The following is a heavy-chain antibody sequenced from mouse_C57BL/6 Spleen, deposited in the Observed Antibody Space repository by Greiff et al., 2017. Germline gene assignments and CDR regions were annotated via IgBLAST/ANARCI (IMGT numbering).Heavy chain of an antibody. J-gene: IGHJ4*01. CDR3: TRELPLYAMDY. Sequence: EVKVVESGEGLVKPGGSLKLSCAASGFTFSSYAMSWVRQTPEKRLEWVAYISSGGDYIYYADTVKGRFTISRDNARNTLYLQMSSLKSEDTAMYYCTRELPLYAMDYWGQGTSVTVSS. D-gene: IGHD2-1*01. CDR2: ISSGGDYI. V-gene: IGHV5-9-1*02. CDR1: GFTFSSYA.